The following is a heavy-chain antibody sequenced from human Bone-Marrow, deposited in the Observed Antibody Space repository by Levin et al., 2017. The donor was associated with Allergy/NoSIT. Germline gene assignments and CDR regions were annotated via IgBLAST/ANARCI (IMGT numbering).Heavy chain of an antibody. D-gene: IGHD1-26*01. Sequence: GESLKISCAASGFTFSSYSMNWVRQAPGKGLEWVSYISSTSSTIYYADSVKGRFAISRDNAKSSLYLQMNSLRAEDTAVYYCARDMYSAWTMISFDYWGQGTLVTVSS. V-gene: IGHV3-48*04. J-gene: IGHJ4*02. CDR1: GFTFSSYS. CDR2: ISSTSSTI. CDR3: ARDMYSAWTMISFDY.